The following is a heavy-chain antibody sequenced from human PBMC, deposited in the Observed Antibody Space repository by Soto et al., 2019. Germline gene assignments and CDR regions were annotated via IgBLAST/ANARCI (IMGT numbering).Heavy chain of an antibody. CDR1: GGSIRSYY. J-gene: IGHJ4*02. CDR2: IYYSGST. CDR3: GKSTRHGFYDY. V-gene: IGHV4-59*01. D-gene: IGHD2-2*01. Sequence: PSETLSLTGTVSGGSIRSYYWSWIRQPPGKGLEWIGDIYYSGSTNYNPSLKSRVTISVDTSKNHFSLKLSSVTAADTAVYYCGKSTRHGFYDYWGQGTRVTVSS.